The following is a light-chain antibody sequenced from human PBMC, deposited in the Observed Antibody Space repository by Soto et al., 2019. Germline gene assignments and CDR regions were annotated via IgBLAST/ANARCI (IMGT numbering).Light chain of an antibody. Sequence: DIQMTQSPSTLSAFVGDRVTITCRASQSISSWLAWYQQKPGKAPKLLIYKASSLESGVPLRFSGSGSGTEFTLTISSLQPDDLATYYCQQYDSYLLTFGGGTKVEIK. J-gene: IGKJ4*01. CDR2: KAS. CDR1: QSISSW. CDR3: QQYDSYLLT. V-gene: IGKV1-5*03.